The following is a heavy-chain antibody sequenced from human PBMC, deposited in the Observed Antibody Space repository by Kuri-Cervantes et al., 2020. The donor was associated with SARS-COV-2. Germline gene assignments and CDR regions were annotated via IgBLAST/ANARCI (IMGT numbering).Heavy chain of an antibody. D-gene: IGHD2-2*01. CDR2: ISSRGAFT. CDR1: GYTYNENY. Sequence: SCAASGYTYNENYLSWIRQAPGKGLEWVSDISSRGAFTNYADSVKGRFTISRDNAKNSLYLQMNSLRAEDTAVYNCARDPGIVVVPDAIPGAFDIWGQGTMVTVSS. V-gene: IGHV3-11*06. CDR3: ARDPGIVVVPDAIPGAFDI. J-gene: IGHJ3*02.